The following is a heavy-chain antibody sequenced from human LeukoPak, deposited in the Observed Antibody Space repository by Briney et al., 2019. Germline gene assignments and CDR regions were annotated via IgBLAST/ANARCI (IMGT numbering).Heavy chain of an antibody. D-gene: IGHD6-13*01. J-gene: IGHJ5*02. V-gene: IGHV3-33*06. CDR2: IWYDGSNK. CDR3: AKAAPIAAAATDGWFDP. CDR1: GFTFSSYG. Sequence: GRSLRLSCAASGFTFSSYGMHWVRQAPGKWLEWVAVIWYDGSNKYYADSVKGRFTISRDNSKNTLYLQMNSLRAEDTAVYYCAKAAPIAAAATDGWFDPWGQGTLVTVSS.